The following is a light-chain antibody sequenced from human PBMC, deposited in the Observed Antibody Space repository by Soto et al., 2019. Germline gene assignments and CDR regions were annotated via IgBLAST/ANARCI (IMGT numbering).Light chain of an antibody. J-gene: IGKJ5*01. CDR3: QQRSYWSLVIS. V-gene: IGKV3-11*01. CDR2: DAS. Sequence: PSCLGIQSVRTKLAWYQQKAGQAPRLLIYDASNRATGVPDRFSGSGSGTDFTLTVSSLEPEDFALYYCQQRSYWSLVISFGEVRRLDIK. CDR1: QSVRTK.